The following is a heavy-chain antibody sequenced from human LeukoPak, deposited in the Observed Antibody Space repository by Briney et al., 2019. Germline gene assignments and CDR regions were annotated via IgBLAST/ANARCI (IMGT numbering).Heavy chain of an antibody. CDR3: ARTSHESVLYWSDP. J-gene: IGHJ5*02. V-gene: IGHV1-18*01. CDR1: GYTFTTYG. Sequence: ASVKVSCKASGYTFTTYGIGWVRQAPGQGLEWMGWISGYNGNTNYAQKFQGRVTMTTDTSTSTPYMELRSLRSDDTAVYYCARTSHESVLYWSDPWGQGTLVNVSS. CDR2: ISGYNGNT. D-gene: IGHD3-16*01.